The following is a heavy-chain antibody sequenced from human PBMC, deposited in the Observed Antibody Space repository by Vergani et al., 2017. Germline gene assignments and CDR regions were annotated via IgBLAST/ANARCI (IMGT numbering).Heavy chain of an antibody. CDR2: ISSSSSYI. CDR3: ARDPGAQGGDYVGVFDY. CDR1: GFTFSSYS. Sequence: EVQLVESGGGLVKPGGSLRLSCAASGFTFSSYSMNWVRQAPGKGLEWVSSISSSSSYIYYADSVKGRFTISRDNAKNSLYLQMNSLRAEDTAVYYCARDPGAQGGDYVGVFDYWGQGTLVTVSS. V-gene: IGHV3-21*01. D-gene: IGHD4-17*01. J-gene: IGHJ4*02.